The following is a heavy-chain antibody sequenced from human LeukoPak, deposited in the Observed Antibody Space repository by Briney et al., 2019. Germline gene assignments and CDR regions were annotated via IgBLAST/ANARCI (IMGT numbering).Heavy chain of an antibody. D-gene: IGHD4-17*01. CDR1: GGTFSSYA. CDR2: IIPIFGTA. J-gene: IGHJ4*02. CDR3: ARRPEHDYGDPKNEGFDY. V-gene: IGHV1-69*13. Sequence: RASVKVSCKASGGTFSSYAISWVRQAPGQGLEWMGGIIPIFGTANYAQKFQGRVTITADESTSTAYMELSSLRSEDTAVYYCARRPEHDYGDPKNEGFDYWGQGTLVTVSS.